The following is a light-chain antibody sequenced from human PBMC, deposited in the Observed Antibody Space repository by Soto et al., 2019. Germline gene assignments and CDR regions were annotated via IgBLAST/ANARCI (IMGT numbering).Light chain of an antibody. J-gene: IGKJ4*01. CDR2: AAS. Sequence: DIQLTQSPSFLSASLGDRVTITCRASQGIGSYLAWYQQKPGKAPRLLIYAASTLQSGVPSRFSGSGSDTEFTLTISSLQPEDFATCYCQQLNNYPLTFGGGTKVDIK. CDR3: QQLNNYPLT. V-gene: IGKV1-9*01. CDR1: QGIGSY.